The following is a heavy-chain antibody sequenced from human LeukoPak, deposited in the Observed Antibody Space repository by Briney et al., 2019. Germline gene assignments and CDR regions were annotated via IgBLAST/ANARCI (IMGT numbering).Heavy chain of an antibody. CDR3: ARDRLYCTNGVCSSDI. D-gene: IGHD2-8*01. CDR1: GYTFTRHY. Sequence: GASVKVSCKASGYTFTRHYMNWVRQAPGQGLEWMGKINPSSGGTGYAQKFQGRVTLTRDTSTSTVYMELTSLRSEDTAVYYCARDRLYCTNGVCSSDIWGQGTLVTVSS. J-gene: IGHJ3*02. CDR2: INPSSGGT. V-gene: IGHV1-46*01.